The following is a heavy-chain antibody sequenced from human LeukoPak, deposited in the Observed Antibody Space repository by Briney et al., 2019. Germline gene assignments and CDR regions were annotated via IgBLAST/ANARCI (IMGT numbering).Heavy chain of an antibody. CDR2: INPNSGGT. CDR1: GYTFTGYY. D-gene: IGHD6-19*01. Sequence: GASVKVSCKASGYTFTGYYMHWVRQAPGQGLEWMGWINPNSGGTNYAQKFQGRVTMTRDTSISTAYMELSRLRSDDTAVYYCARVKHSGWAAPRYFDYWGQGTLVTVSS. J-gene: IGHJ4*02. CDR3: ARVKHSGWAAPRYFDY. V-gene: IGHV1-2*02.